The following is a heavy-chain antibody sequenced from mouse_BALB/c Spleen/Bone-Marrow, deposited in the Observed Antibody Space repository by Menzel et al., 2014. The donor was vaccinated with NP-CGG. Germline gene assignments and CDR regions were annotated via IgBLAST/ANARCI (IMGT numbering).Heavy chain of an antibody. CDR1: GFSLTSYG. CDR3: ASMITTAWFAY. CDR2: IWAGGST. Sequence: VKLVESGPGLVAPPQSLSITCTVSGFSLTSYGVHWVRQPPGKGLEWLGVIWAGGSTNYNSALMSRLSISKDNSKSQVFLKMNSLQTDDTAMYYCASMITTAWFAYWGQGTLVTVSA. V-gene: IGHV2-9*02. D-gene: IGHD2-4*01. J-gene: IGHJ3*01.